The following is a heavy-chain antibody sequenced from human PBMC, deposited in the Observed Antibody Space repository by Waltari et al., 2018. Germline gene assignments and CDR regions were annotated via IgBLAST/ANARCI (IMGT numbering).Heavy chain of an antibody. J-gene: IGHJ4*02. Sequence: EVQLVHSVAEVKKPGACLKISCKGSGYALTTDWIGWGRPRPGKGLEWMGIIFPGDSDTSSTPSFQGQVTISADKSISTAYLQWSSLKASDTAMYYCARPCNTRFGSCPVYWGQGTLVTVSS. CDR2: IFPGDSDT. CDR1: GYALTTDW. V-gene: IGHV5-51*01. CDR3: ARPCNTRFGSCPVY. D-gene: IGHD2-15*01.